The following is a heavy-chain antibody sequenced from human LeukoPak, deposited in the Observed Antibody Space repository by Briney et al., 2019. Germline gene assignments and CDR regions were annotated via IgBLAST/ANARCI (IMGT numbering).Heavy chain of an antibody. D-gene: IGHD1-26*01. CDR1: GFTFSNYW. V-gene: IGHV3-74*01. CDR3: ARAFSGVGATIGDY. J-gene: IGHJ4*01. Sequence: GGSLRLSCAASGFTFSNYWMHWVRQAPGKGLVWVSHINSDASSTSYADSMKGRFTISRDNAKNTLFLQMNSLRAEDTAVYYCARAFSGVGATIGDYWGQGTLVTVSS. CDR2: INSDASST.